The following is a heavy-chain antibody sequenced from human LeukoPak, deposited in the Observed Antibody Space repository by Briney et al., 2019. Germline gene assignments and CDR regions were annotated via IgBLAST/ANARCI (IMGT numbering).Heavy chain of an antibody. J-gene: IGHJ4*02. Sequence: VASVKVSCKASGYTFTGYYMHWVRQAPGQGLEWMGWINPNSGGTNYAQKFQGRVTMTRDTSISTAYMELSRLRSDDTAVYYCARVPGRLYCSGGSCYLVYWGQGTLVTVSS. CDR3: ARVPGRLYCSGGSCYLVY. D-gene: IGHD2-15*01. V-gene: IGHV1-2*02. CDR2: INPNSGGT. CDR1: GYTFTGYY.